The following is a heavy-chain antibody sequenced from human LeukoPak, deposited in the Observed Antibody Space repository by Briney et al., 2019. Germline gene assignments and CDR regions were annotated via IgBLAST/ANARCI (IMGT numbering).Heavy chain of an antibody. CDR1: GGSISSYY. V-gene: IGHV4-4*07. CDR3: ARDSGSYRYYYYMDV. D-gene: IGHD1-26*01. J-gene: IGHJ6*03. CDR2: IYTSGST. Sequence: PSETLSLTCTVSGGSISSYYWSWIRQPARQGLEWIGRIYTSGSTNYNPSLKSRVPMSVDTSKTQSSLKLSSVTAADTAVYYCARDSGSYRYYYYMDVWGKGTTVTVSS.